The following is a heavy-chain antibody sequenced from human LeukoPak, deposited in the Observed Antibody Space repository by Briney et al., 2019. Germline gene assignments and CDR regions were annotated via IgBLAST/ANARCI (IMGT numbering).Heavy chain of an antibody. CDR3: ARDRPEDDSSGYYYPNDY. J-gene: IGHJ4*02. CDR1: GYTFTSYG. Sequence: GASVKVSCKASGYTFTSYGISWVRQAPGQGLEWMGWISAYNGNTNYAQKLQGRVTMTTDTSTSTAYMELRSLRSDDTAVYYCARDRPEDDSSGYYYPNDYWGQGTLVTVSS. D-gene: IGHD3-22*01. CDR2: ISAYNGNT. V-gene: IGHV1-18*01.